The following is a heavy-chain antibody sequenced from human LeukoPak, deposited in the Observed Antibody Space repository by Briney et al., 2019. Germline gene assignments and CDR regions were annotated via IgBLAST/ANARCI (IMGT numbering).Heavy chain of an antibody. CDR1: GYTFTSYD. CDR2: TNPNSGNT. CDR3: AREDYYYDSSGYYYASGSFFDY. D-gene: IGHD3-22*01. Sequence: GASVKVSCKASGYTFTSYDINWVRQAAGQGLEWMGWTNPNSGNTGYAQKFQGRVTMTRNTSISTAYMELSSLRSEDTAVYYCAREDYYYDSSGYYYASGSFFDYWGQGTLVTVSS. V-gene: IGHV1-8*01. J-gene: IGHJ4*02.